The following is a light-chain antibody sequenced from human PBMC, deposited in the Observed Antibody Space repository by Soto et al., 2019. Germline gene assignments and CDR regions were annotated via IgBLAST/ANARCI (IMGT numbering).Light chain of an antibody. CDR3: QHYGSSPPIT. CDR1: QTVSSNH. CDR2: GAS. Sequence: EVVLTQSPGTLSLSPGERATLSCRASQTVSSNHLIWYQQKPGQAPTLLIYGASSRATGIPDRFSGSVSGTDFTLTISKLEPEDFAVYYCQHYGSSPPITFGQGTRLEIK. J-gene: IGKJ5*01. V-gene: IGKV3-20*01.